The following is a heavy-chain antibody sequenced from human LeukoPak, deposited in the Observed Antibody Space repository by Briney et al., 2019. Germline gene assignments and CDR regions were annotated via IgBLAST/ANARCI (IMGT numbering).Heavy chain of an antibody. CDR3: ARGSVHSFGVVTSDAFDI. V-gene: IGHV4-38-2*01. J-gene: IGHJ3*02. CDR1: GHSISSNYY. Sequence: SETLSLTCDVSGHSISSNYYWGWIRQSPEKGLEWIGSIYHRGSTYYSPSFESRVTISVDTSKNQFSLKLSSVTAADTAVYYCARGSVHSFGVVTSDAFDIWGQGTMVTVSS. D-gene: IGHD3-3*01. CDR2: IYHRGST.